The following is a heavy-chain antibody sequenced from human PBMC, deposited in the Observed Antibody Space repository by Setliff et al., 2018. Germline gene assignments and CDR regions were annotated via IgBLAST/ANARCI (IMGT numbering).Heavy chain of an antibody. V-gene: IGHV4-39*02. CDR3: ARAPNDLGVDWLFNNYFDY. CDR2: VSFSGST. Sequence: SETLSLTCNVSGASISRTSYYWGWIRQSPGKGVEWIASVSFSGSTYYNSALKSRATIFAHKSQTHFSLRLTSATAADTAVYYCARAPNDLGVDWLFNNYFDYWGHGTLVTVSS. D-gene: IGHD3-9*01. J-gene: IGHJ4*01. CDR1: GASISRTSYY.